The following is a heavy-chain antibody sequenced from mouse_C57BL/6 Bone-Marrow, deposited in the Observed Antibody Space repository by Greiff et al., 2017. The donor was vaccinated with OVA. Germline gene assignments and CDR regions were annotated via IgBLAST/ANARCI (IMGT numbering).Heavy chain of an antibody. J-gene: IGHJ3*01. Sequence: VQLQQSGAELARPGASVKLSCKASGYTFTSYGISWVKQRTGQGLEWIGEIYPRSGNTYYNEKFKGKATLTADKSSSTAYMELRSLTSEDSAVYFGASRSDYDDGGPWFAYWGQGTLVTVSA. D-gene: IGHD2-4*01. CDR1: GYTFTSYG. CDR2: IYPRSGNT. V-gene: IGHV1-81*01. CDR3: ASRSDYDDGGPWFAY.